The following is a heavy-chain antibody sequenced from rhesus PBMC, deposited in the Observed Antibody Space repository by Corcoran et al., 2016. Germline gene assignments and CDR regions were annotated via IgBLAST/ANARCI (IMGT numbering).Heavy chain of an antibody. V-gene: IGHV4-80*01. J-gene: IGHJ5-1*01. Sequence: QVQLQESGPGLVKPSETLSLTCAVSGGSFRIYWLNLIRQPPGKGLEWIGEMNGYSESTNSNPSLQSRFTISKDVSKNQFSLRLTSVTAADTVVYYCTSPIRYRFDVWGPGVLVSVSS. CDR2: MNGYSEST. CDR3: TSPIRYRFDV. CDR1: GGSFRIYW. D-gene: IGHD4-29*01.